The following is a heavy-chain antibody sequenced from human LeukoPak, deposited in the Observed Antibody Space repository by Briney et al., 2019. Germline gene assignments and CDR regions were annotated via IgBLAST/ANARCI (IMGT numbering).Heavy chain of an antibody. V-gene: IGHV3-7*01. D-gene: IGHD1-26*01. Sequence: AGGSLRLSCAASGFTFSSYAMSWVRQAPGKGLEWVANIKQDGSEKYYVDSVKGRFTISRDNAKNSLYLQMNSLRAEDTAVYYCARDGELLFSGYYFDYWGQGTLVTVSS. CDR3: ARDGELLFSGYYFDY. CDR1: GFTFSSYA. J-gene: IGHJ4*02. CDR2: IKQDGSEK.